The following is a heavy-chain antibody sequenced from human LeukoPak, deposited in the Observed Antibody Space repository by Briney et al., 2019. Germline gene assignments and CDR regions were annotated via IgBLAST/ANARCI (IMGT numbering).Heavy chain of an antibody. D-gene: IGHD5-12*01. CDR3: ASKGYDGIDY. J-gene: IGHJ4*02. Sequence: ASVKVSCKASGGTFSSYAISWVRQAPGQGLEWMGRIIPILGIANYAQKFQGRVTITADKSTSTAYTELSSLRSEDTAVYYCASKGYDGIDYWGQGTLVTVSS. CDR1: GGTFSSYA. CDR2: IIPILGIA. V-gene: IGHV1-69*04.